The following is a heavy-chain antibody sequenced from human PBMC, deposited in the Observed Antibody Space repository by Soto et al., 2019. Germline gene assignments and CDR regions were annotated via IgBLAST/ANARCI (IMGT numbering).Heavy chain of an antibody. CDR1: GFTFSAYA. V-gene: IGHV3-23*01. CDR3: ARDYYDSRGFDY. J-gene: IGHJ4*02. Sequence: GGSLRLSCAASGFTFSAYAMSWVRQAPGKGLEWVSVISGSGDATYYADSVKGRFTIPRDNSKNTLYLQMNSLRAEDTAVYYCARDYYDSRGFDYWGQGTPVTVS. CDR2: ISGSGDAT. D-gene: IGHD3-22*01.